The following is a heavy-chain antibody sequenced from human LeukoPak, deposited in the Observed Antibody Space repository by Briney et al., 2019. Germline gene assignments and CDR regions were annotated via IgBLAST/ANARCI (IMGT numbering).Heavy chain of an antibody. CDR1: GGAISSYC. Sequence: SETLSLTCTVSGGAISSYCWTWIRQPPGKGLEWIGYVYYSGSTNQNPSLSSRVTMSIDMSKNQFSLTLNSVTTADTAVYFCARGSGTGRPIFDSWGQGILVTVSS. V-gene: IGHV4-59*01. D-gene: IGHD1/OR15-1a*01. J-gene: IGHJ4*02. CDR2: VYYSGST. CDR3: ARGSGTGRPIFDS.